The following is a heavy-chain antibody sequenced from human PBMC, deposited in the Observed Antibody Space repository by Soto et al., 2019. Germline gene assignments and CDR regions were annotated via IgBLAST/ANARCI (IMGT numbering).Heavy chain of an antibody. Sequence: ALSLTCAVSGGSTSRGGYSWSWIRQPPGKGLEWIGYIYHSGSTYYNPSLKSRVTISVDRSKNQFSLKLSSVTAADTAVYYCARVPDRWGQGTLVTVSS. J-gene: IGHJ4*02. V-gene: IGHV4-30-2*01. CDR2: IYHSGST. CDR3: ARVPDR. CDR1: GGSTSRGGYS.